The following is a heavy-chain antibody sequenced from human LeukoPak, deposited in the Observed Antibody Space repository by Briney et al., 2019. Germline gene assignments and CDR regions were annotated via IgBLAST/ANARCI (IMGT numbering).Heavy chain of an antibody. CDR2: IYQSGIT. Sequence: KSSETLSLTCAVSGASISSNNWWSWVRQSPGKGLEWIGEIYQSGITNYNSSLKSRVSILVDKSNNQSSLKLRSVTAADTAVYYCARGGRRRDYDSLTGYYSSVLLDYWGQGTLVTVSS. D-gene: IGHD3-9*01. V-gene: IGHV4-4*02. CDR1: GASISSNNW. CDR3: ARGGRRRDYDSLTGYYSSVLLDY. J-gene: IGHJ4*02.